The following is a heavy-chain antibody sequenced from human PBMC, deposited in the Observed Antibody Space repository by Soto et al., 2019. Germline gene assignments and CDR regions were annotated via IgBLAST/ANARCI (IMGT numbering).Heavy chain of an antibody. D-gene: IGHD5-18*01. J-gene: IGHJ6*02. CDR3: ARLHSHGTYGMDV. V-gene: IGHV1-69*13. CDR2: IIPIFGTT. Sequence: SVKVSCKASGGSFTYTLSWVRQAPGQGLEWMGGIIPIFGTTNYAQKFQGRVTITADESAKTAYMELSTLRSEDTAVYYCARLHSHGTYGMDVWGQGTTVTVSS. CDR1: GGSFTYT.